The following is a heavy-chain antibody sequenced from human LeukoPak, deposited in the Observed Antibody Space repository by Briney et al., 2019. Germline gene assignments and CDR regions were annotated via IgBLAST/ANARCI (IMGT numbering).Heavy chain of an antibody. J-gene: IGHJ4*02. CDR2: VWYDGSDK. CDR1: GFTFSNYD. D-gene: IGHD3-9*01. CDR3: ARDLNREDFDY. V-gene: IGHV3-33*01. Sequence: GGSLRLSCEASGFTFSNYDMHWVRQAPGKGLEWLAIVWYDGSDKYYADSVEGRFTVSRDNSKNTLYLQMNSLRADDTAVYYCARDLNREDFDYWGQGTLVAVSS.